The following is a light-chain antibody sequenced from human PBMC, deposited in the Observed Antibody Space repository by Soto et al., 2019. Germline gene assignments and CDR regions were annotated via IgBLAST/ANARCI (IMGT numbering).Light chain of an antibody. J-gene: IGKJ4*01. Sequence: DIVMTQSPLSLPVTPGEPASISCRSSQNLLNRNGYNYLNWYLQKPGRSPQLLIDLGSNRASGVPDRFSDSGSGTDFTLKISRMEAEDVGVYYCMQALQTPLTFGGGTKVEIK. CDR1: QNLLNRNGYNY. CDR2: LGS. CDR3: MQALQTPLT. V-gene: IGKV2-28*01.